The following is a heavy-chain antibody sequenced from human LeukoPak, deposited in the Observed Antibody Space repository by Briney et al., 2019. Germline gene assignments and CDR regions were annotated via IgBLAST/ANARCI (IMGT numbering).Heavy chain of an antibody. CDR1: GYTFTSYY. V-gene: IGHV1-2*02. J-gene: IGHJ4*02. Sequence: ASVKVSCKASGYTFTSYYRHWVRQAPGQGLEWMGWINPNSGGTNYAQKFQGRVTMTRDTSISTAYMELSRLRSDDTAVYYCARDTAMAIALYFDYWGQGTLVTVSS. CDR3: ARDTAMAIALYFDY. D-gene: IGHD5-18*01. CDR2: INPNSGGT.